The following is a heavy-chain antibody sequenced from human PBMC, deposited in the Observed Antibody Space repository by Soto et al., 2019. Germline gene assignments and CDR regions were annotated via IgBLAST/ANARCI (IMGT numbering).Heavy chain of an antibody. CDR1: GFTFSSYS. Sequence: GGSLRLSCAASGFTFSSYSMNWVRQAPGKGLEWVSSISSSSSYIYYADSVKGRFTISRDNAKNSLYLQMNSLRAEDTAVYYCARKDIVVVPAAMDAFDIWGQGTMVTVSS. CDR3: ARKDIVVVPAAMDAFDI. CDR2: ISSSSSYI. V-gene: IGHV3-21*01. D-gene: IGHD2-2*01. J-gene: IGHJ3*02.